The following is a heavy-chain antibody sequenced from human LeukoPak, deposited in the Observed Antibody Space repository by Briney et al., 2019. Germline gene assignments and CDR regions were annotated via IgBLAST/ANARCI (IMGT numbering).Heavy chain of an antibody. J-gene: IGHJ4*02. D-gene: IGHD4-17*01. Sequence: TALETLSLTCTVSGGSISTNDYFWSWIRQSPEKGLEWIGYIHYSGITKSNPSLESRLTLSVDTSKNQLSLRLTSVTAADTAVYYCARAPLTTATSDYFDLWGLGTLVTVSS. CDR2: IHYSGIT. V-gene: IGHV4-30-4*01. CDR3: ARAPLTTATSDYFDL. CDR1: GGSISTNDYF.